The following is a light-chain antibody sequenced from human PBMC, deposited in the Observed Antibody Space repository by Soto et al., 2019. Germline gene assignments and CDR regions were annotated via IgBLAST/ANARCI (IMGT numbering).Light chain of an antibody. CDR2: DVS. Sequence: QSALTQPASVSGSPGQSITISCTGTSSDVGAYNYVSWYQQHPGKAPKLMIYDVSYRPAGVSNRFSGSKSGNTASLTISGLQAEDEADYYCNSHTSRTRIFGTGTKVTVL. CDR3: NSHTSRTRI. CDR1: SSDVGAYNY. J-gene: IGLJ1*01. V-gene: IGLV2-14*03.